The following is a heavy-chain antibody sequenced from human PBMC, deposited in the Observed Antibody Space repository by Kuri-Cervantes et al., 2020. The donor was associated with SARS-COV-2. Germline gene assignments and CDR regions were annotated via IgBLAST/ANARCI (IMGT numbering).Heavy chain of an antibody. J-gene: IGHJ2*01. V-gene: IGHV3-15*01. CDR3: TTVWELVEWYFDL. CDR1: GFTFSNAW. Sequence: GESLKISCAASGFTFSNAWISWVRQAPGKGLEWVGRIKSKTDGGTTDYAAPVKGRFTISRDDSKNTLYLQMNSLKTEDTAVYYCTTVWELVEWYFDLWGRGTLVTVSS. D-gene: IGHD1-26*01. CDR2: IKSKTDGGTT.